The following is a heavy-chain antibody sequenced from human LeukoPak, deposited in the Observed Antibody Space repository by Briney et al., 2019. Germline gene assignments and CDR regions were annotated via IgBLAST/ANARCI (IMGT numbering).Heavy chain of an antibody. V-gene: IGHV3-23*01. Sequence: GGSLRLSCEASGFSFSNYAMTWVRQAPGKGLEWVSGINVSGDVTKYADSVKGRFTISRDNSRNTLYLQLNSLRVEDTAVYYCAKVRIRAISAALGYWGQGTLVTVSS. CDR3: AKVRIRAISAALGY. D-gene: IGHD6-13*01. CDR1: GFSFSNYA. J-gene: IGHJ4*02. CDR2: INVSGDVT.